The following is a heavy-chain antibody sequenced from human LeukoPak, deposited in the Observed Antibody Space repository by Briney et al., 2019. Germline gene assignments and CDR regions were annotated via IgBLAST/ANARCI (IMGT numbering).Heavy chain of an antibody. CDR3: ASGPYPAAGTDHQFDY. CDR1: AGSISGFF. CDR2: IYYSGST. D-gene: IGHD6-13*01. V-gene: IGHV4-59*01. J-gene: IGHJ4*02. Sequence: PSETLSLTCTVSAGSISGFFGSWIRQPPGKGLEWIGYIYYSGSTKYNPSLKSRVTISVDTSKNQFSLKLSSVTAADTAVYYCASGPYPAAGTDHQFDYWGQGTLVTVSS.